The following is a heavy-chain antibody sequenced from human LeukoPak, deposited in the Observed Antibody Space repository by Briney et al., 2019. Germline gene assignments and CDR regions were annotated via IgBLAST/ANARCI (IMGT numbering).Heavy chain of an antibody. V-gene: IGHV1-46*01. CDR3: ARVGSGYGSWGAEVGYYYGMDV. J-gene: IGHJ6*02. CDR2: INPTGGST. Sequence: GASVKVSCKASGYTFPSYFMHWVRQAPGQGLEWMGIINPTGGSTTYAQKFQGRVTMTRDTSTSTVYMELSSLRSDDTAVYYCARVGSGYGSWGAEVGYYYGMDVWGQGTTVTVSS. CDR1: GYTFPSYF. D-gene: IGHD5-12*01.